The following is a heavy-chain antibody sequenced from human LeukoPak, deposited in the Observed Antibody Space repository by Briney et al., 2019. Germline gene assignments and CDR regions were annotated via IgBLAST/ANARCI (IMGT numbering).Heavy chain of an antibody. CDR3: TRQIAVAGSNDAFDI. V-gene: IGHV1-18*01. J-gene: IGHJ3*02. CDR1: GYTFTSYG. CDR2: ISAYNVNT. D-gene: IGHD6-19*01. Sequence: ASVKLSCKASGYTFTSYGISWVRQAPGQGLEWMRGISAYNVNTKYEQKHKGRVTMTTDTSTSTTSMDLRRLRADDTTVCYFTRQIAVAGSNDAFDIWGHGTMVTVSS.